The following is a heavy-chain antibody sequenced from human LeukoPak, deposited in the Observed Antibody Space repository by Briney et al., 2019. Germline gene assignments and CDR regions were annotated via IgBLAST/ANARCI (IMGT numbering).Heavy chain of an antibody. CDR3: TRGRGLLPGFLT. D-gene: IGHD1-26*01. V-gene: IGHV3-73*01. CDR1: GFTFSGSA. Sequence: GGSLRLSCAASGFTFSGSAMHWVRQASGKGLEWVGRIRSKANSYATAYAASVKGRFTISRDDSKNTAYLQMNSLKTEDTAVYYCTRGRGLLPGFLTWGQGTLVTVSS. CDR2: IRSKANSYAT. J-gene: IGHJ5*02.